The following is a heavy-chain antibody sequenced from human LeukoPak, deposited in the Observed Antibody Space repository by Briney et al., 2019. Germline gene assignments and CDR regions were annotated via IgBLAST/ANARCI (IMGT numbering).Heavy chain of an antibody. Sequence: SETLSLTCTVSGGSISSSSYYWGWIRQPPGKGLGWIGSIYYSGSTYYNPSLKSRVTISVDTSKNQFSLKLSSVTAADTAVYYCASGYSSSWYGDAFDIWGQGTMVTVSS. V-gene: IGHV4-39*07. J-gene: IGHJ3*02. CDR1: GGSISSSSYY. CDR3: ASGYSSSWYGDAFDI. D-gene: IGHD6-13*01. CDR2: IYYSGST.